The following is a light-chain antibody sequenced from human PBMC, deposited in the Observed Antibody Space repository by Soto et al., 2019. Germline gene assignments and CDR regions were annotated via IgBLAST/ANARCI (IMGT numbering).Light chain of an antibody. CDR1: SSDVGAFNY. V-gene: IGLV2-11*01. Sequence: QSALTQPRSVSGSPGQSVTISCTGTSSDVGAFNYVSWYQHHSGKAPKLIIYDVSERPSGIPDRFSGSKSGTSATLGIAGLQTGDAADYYCATWDSSLSAWLFGGGTKVTVL. J-gene: IGLJ3*02. CDR2: DVS. CDR3: ATWDSSLSAWL.